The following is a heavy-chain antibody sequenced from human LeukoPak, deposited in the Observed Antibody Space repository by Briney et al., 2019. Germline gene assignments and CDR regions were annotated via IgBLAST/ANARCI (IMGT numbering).Heavy chain of an antibody. V-gene: IGHV3-30*02. CDR1: GFTFSSYG. D-gene: IGHD3-10*01. J-gene: IGHJ4*02. CDR2: IRYDGSNK. CDR3: AKSTPNYYGSGSYSVIDY. Sequence: GGSLRLSCAASGFTFSSYGMHWVRQAPGKGLEWVAFIRYDGSNKYYADSVKGRFTISRDNSKNTLYLQMNSLRAEDTAVYYCAKSTPNYYGSGSYSVIDYWGQGTLVTVSS.